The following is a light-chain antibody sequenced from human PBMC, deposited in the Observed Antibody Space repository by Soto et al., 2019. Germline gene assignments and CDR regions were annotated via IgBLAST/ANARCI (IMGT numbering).Light chain of an antibody. Sequence: QSVLTQPPSVSEAPRQRVTISCSGSNSNIGNNAVNWYQQLPGKAPKVLIFQDYVLPSGVSDRFSGSKSGTSASLAISGLQAEDEADYYCASWDDSLEGWVFGGGTKLTVL. J-gene: IGLJ3*02. V-gene: IGLV1-36*01. CDR3: ASWDDSLEGWV. CDR1: NSNIGNNA. CDR2: QDY.